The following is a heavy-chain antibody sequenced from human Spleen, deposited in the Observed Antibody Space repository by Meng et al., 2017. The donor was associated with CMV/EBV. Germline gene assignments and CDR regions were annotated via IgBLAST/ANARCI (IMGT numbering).Heavy chain of an antibody. D-gene: IGHD3-16*02. V-gene: IGHV1-2*02. Sequence: ISRKAPGYIFVDYHIHREPQAPGQGIEWMGWTNPKSGDTVHAQKFQVKVTMRRYTSDTTPYMELSRLRSDDTAIYYCARQGDVIVDWVNYFNPWGQGTLVTVSS. CDR3: ARQGDVIVDWVNYFNP. CDR2: TNPKSGDT. CDR1: GYIFVDYH. J-gene: IGHJ5*02.